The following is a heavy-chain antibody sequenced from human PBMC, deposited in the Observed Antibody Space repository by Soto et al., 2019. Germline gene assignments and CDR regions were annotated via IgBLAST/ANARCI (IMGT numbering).Heavy chain of an antibody. CDR2: ISGSGGST. V-gene: IGHV3-23*01. Sequence: EVQLLESGGGLVQPGGSLRLSCAASGFTFSSYAMSWVRQAPGKGLEWVSAISGSGGSTYYADSVKGRFTISRDNSKNTLYLQMNSLRAEDTAVYYCAKWGRENSSSSKYFDYWGQGTMVTVSS. D-gene: IGHD6-6*01. J-gene: IGHJ4*02. CDR1: GFTFSSYA. CDR3: AKWGRENSSSSKYFDY.